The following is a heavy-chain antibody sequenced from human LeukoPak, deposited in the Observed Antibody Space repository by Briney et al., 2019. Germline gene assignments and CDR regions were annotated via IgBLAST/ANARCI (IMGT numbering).Heavy chain of an antibody. D-gene: IGHD2-15*01. V-gene: IGHV4-59*08. CDR3: ARHHDGGPKLRLDF. Sequence: PSETLSLTCRVSGASVSNYYWSWIRQSPGKGLEWIGFFHYSGSTNYNPSLNSRVTTSIDTSMNQLSLTLVSVTAADTAVYFCARHHDGGPKLRLDFWGLGVLVTVSS. CDR1: GASVSNYY. CDR2: FHYSGST. J-gene: IGHJ4*02.